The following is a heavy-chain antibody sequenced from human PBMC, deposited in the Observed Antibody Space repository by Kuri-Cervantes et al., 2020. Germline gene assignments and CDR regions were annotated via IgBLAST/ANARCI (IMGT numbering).Heavy chain of an antibody. D-gene: IGHD2-2*01. Sequence: LSLTCAASGFTLSNYTMNWVRQAPGKGLEWVSSIRSSSTFIFYTDSVRGRFTISRDNTENSLYLQMNNLRAEDTAVYYCAREDCSSTSCYAEVGWFDPWGQGTLVTVSS. CDR3: AREDCSSTSCYAEVGWFDP. CDR2: IRSSSTFI. J-gene: IGHJ5*02. V-gene: IGHV3-21*06. CDR1: GFTLSNYT.